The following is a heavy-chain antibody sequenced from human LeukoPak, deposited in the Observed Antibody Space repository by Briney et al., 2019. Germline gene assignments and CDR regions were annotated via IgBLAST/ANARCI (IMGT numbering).Heavy chain of an antibody. D-gene: IGHD4-17*01. Sequence: GGSLRLSCAASGFTFSSYWMHWVRQAPGKGLVWVSRMDSDESTTTYADSVKGRFTISRDNAKNSLYLQMNSLRAEDTAVYYCARLGDYTDVIDYWGQGTLVTVSS. CDR1: GFTFSSYW. CDR2: MDSDESTT. V-gene: IGHV3-74*01. CDR3: ARLGDYTDVIDY. J-gene: IGHJ4*02.